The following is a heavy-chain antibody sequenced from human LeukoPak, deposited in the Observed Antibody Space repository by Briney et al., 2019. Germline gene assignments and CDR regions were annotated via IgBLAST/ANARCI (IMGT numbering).Heavy chain of an antibody. CDR3: ARRGGSGSYRKNWFDP. J-gene: IGHJ5*02. CDR1: SGSIFSSNW. Sequence: SETLSLTRAVSSGSIFSSNWWSWVRQPPGKGLEWIGQIFHSGSTSYSPSLKSRVTISVGKSKNQLSLKLSSVTAADTAVYYCARRGGSGSYRKNWFDPWGQGTLVTVSS. CDR2: IFHSGST. D-gene: IGHD3-10*01. V-gene: IGHV4-4*02.